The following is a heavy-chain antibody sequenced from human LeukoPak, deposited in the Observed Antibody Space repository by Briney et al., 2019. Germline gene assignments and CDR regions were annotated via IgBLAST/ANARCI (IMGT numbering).Heavy chain of an antibody. CDR3: ARQRRGYLYFDY. D-gene: IGHD5-18*01. Sequence: SETLSLTCTVSGGSISSSSYYWGWIRQPPGKGLEWIGSIYYSGSTYYNPSLKSRVTISVDTSKNQFSLKLSSVTAADTAVYYCARQRRGYLYFDYWGQGTLVTASS. V-gene: IGHV4-39*01. CDR1: GGSISSSSYY. CDR2: IYYSGST. J-gene: IGHJ4*02.